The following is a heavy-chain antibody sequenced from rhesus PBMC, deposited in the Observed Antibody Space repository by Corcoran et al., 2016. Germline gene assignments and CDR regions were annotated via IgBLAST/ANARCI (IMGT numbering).Heavy chain of an antibody. CDR1: GYSISSGYG. J-gene: IGHJ4*01. D-gene: IGHD3-34*01. Sequence: QVQLQESGPGLVKPSETLSLTCAVSGYSISSGYGWGWIRQPPGKGLEWIGHIYVGSGSTYYNPSLQSRVTVSKETSKNQFSLKLSSVTAADTAVYYCARHTYWGDYYVDYWGQGVLVTVSS. CDR3: ARHTYWGDYYVDY. CDR2: IYVGSGST. V-gene: IGHV4-127*01.